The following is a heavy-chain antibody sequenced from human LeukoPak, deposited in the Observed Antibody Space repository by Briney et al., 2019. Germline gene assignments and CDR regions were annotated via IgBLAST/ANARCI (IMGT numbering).Heavy chain of an antibody. D-gene: IGHD3-10*01. CDR3: ATHSYYYGSGSYPHYLDY. CDR2: INWNGETT. J-gene: IGHJ4*02. V-gene: IGHV3-20*04. CDR1: GFIFEDNG. Sequence: GGSLRLSCAASGFIFEDNGMSWVRQGPGKGLEWVSGINWNGETTGYVDSVKGRFTISRDNAKNSLYLKMNSLRAEDTALYYCATHSYYYGSGSYPHYLDYWGQGTLVTVSS.